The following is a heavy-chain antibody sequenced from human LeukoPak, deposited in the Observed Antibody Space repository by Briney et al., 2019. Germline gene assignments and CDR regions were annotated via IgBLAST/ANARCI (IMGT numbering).Heavy chain of an antibody. J-gene: IGHJ4*02. CDR1: GLPISSYG. CDR2: ISNSGTPI. Sequence: QSGGSLRLPCAVSGLPISSYGMSWVRQAPGKGLEWISYISNSGTPIYYADSVKGRFTTSRDNANSSPYLQMNSLRAEDTALYYCAKGITLSFDYGPEYWGQGTLVTVSS. CDR3: AKGITLSFDYGPEY. D-gene: IGHD4-17*01. V-gene: IGHV3-48*04.